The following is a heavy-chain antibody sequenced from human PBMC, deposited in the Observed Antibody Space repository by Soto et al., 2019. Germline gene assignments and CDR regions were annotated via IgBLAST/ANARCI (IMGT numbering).Heavy chain of an antibody. D-gene: IGHD1-7*01. CDR2: LNPSGGGT. J-gene: IGHJ5*02. CDR3: ASGTGTSWFDP. V-gene: IGHV1-46*01. CDR1: GDPFTSYY. Sequence: ASVKVSCKASGDPFTSYYIHWVRQAPGQGLEWMGYLNPSGGGTSYAQKFQGRLTMTRDTSTSTVYMELSSLTSDDTAVYYCASGTGTSWFDPWGQGTLVTVSS.